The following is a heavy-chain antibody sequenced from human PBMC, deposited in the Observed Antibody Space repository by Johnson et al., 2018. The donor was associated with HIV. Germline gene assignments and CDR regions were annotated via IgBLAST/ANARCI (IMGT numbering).Heavy chain of an antibody. V-gene: IGHV3-23*04. CDR3: VREDGAFDL. J-gene: IGHJ3*01. Sequence: VQLVESGGGVVQPGGSLRLSCAASGFTVSSDYMNWVRQAPGKGLEWVSHISASGASTYYADSVEGRFTISRDDSKNMLYLQMNSLIAEDTAVYYCVREDGAFDLWGQVTVVTVSS. D-gene: IGHD1-26*01. CDR1: GFTVSSDY. CDR2: ISASGAST.